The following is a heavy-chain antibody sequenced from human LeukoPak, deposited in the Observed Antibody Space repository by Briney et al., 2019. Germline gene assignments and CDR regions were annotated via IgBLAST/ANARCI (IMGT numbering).Heavy chain of an antibody. Sequence: SETLSLTCTVSGYSISSGYYWGWIRQPPGKGLEWIGSIYHSGSTSYNPSLKSRVTISIDTSKNQFSLRLNSVAAADTAVYFCARGLSSTRRESDYWGQGTLVTVST. CDR1: GYSISSGYY. J-gene: IGHJ4*02. CDR2: IYHSGST. V-gene: IGHV4-38-2*02. D-gene: IGHD2-2*01. CDR3: ARGLSSTRRESDY.